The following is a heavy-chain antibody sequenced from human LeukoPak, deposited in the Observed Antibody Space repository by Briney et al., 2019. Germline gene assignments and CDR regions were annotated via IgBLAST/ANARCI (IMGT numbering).Heavy chain of an antibody. J-gene: IGHJ6*02. CDR3: ARVGGKVGYYYYGMDV. Sequence: GASVKVSCKASGGTFSSYAISWVRQAPGQGLEWMGGIIPIFGTANYAQKFQGRVTITADESTSTAYMELSSLRSEDTAVYYCARVGGKVGYYYYGMDVWGQGTTVTVSS. CDR2: IIPIFGTA. V-gene: IGHV1-69*13. CDR1: GGTFSSYA. D-gene: IGHD4-23*01.